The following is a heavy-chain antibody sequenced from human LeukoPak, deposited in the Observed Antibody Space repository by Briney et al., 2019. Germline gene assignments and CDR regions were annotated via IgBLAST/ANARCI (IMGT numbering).Heavy chain of an antibody. CDR3: ARGPHQHWPLGQF. CDR2: INDSGSP. V-gene: IGHV4-34*01. J-gene: IGHJ4*02. CDR1: GGSFSGYH. Sequence: SPETLSLTCKVSGGSFSGYHWTWIRQSPGTGLDYIGEINDSGSPVYNPSLKSRVTISVDTSKNEFSMSLTSVTAADTAVYYCARGPHQHWPLGQFWGQGSLVTVSS. D-gene: IGHD2-2*01.